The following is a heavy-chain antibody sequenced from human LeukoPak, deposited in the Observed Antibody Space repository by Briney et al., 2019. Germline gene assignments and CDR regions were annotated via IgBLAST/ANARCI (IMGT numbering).Heavy chain of an antibody. CDR3: AGGPADGYNSYFDY. CDR2: IIPIFGIA. D-gene: IGHD5-24*01. V-gene: IGHV1-69*04. Sequence: GASVKVSCKASGGTFSSYAISWVRQAPGQGLEWMGRIIPIFGIANYAQKFQGRVTITADKSTSTAYMELSSLRSEDTAVYYCAGGPADGYNSYFDYWGQGTLVTVSS. CDR1: GGTFSSYA. J-gene: IGHJ4*02.